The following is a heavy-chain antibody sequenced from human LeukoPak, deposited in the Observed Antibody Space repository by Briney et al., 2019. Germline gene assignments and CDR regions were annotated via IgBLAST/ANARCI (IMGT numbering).Heavy chain of an antibody. D-gene: IGHD3-10*01. V-gene: IGHV4-39*07. CDR1: GASINTNTYY. J-gene: IGHJ2*01. Sequence: PSETLSLTCTVSGASINTNTYYWGWIRQPPGRGLEWIGSMYYSGSTYYNPTLESRVSISMDTSKNQISLKLKSVTAADTAVYYCARDGFGELLYYWYFDIWGRGTLVTVSS. CDR2: MYYSGST. CDR3: ARDGFGELLYYWYFDI.